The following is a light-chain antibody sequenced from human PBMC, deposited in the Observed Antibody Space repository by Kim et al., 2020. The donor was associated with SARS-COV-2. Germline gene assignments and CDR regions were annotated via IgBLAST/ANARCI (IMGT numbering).Light chain of an antibody. Sequence: QSVLTQPPSASGTPGQRVTISCSGSSSNIGGNTVNWYQQLPGTAPKLLIYNTNQRPSGVPDRFSGSQSGTSASLAISGLQSEDEADYYCATWDDSLNGRVFGGGTKLTVL. CDR2: NTN. CDR3: ATWDDSLNGRV. V-gene: IGLV1-44*01. CDR1: SSNIGGNT. J-gene: IGLJ2*01.